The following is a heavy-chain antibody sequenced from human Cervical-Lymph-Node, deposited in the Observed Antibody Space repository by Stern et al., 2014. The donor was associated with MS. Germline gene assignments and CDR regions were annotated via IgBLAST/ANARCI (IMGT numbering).Heavy chain of an antibody. J-gene: IGHJ4*02. Sequence: QVQLVESGGGVVQPGRSLRLSCAASGFTFSSYGMYWVRQAPGKGLEWVTIISYDGSNKYYADDVKGRFTISRDNSKSTLYLQMNSLRTNDTAVYYCILATIIRDYWGQGTLVTVSS. D-gene: IGHD5-12*01. CDR3: ILATIIRDY. CDR1: GFTFSSYG. V-gene: IGHV3-30*03. CDR2: ISYDGSNK.